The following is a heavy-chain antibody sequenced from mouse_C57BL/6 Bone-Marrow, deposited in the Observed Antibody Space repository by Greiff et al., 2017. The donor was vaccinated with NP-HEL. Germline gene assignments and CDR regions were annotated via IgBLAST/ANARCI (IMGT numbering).Heavy chain of an antibody. J-gene: IGHJ1*03. CDR1: GYTFTSYG. CDR2: IYPRSGNT. D-gene: IGHD2-4*01. V-gene: IGHV1-81*01. Sequence: VQLQQSGAELARPGASVKLSCKASGYTFTSYGISWVKQRTGQGLEWIGEIYPRSGNTYYNEKFKGKATLTAGKSSSTAYMELRSLTSEDSAVYFCARCDYDYDAWYFDVWGTGTTVTVSS. CDR3: ARCDYDYDAWYFDV.